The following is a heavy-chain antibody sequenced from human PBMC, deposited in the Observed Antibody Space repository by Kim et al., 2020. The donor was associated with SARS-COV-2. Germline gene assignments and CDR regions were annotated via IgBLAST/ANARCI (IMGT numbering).Heavy chain of an antibody. V-gene: IGHV4-39*01. D-gene: IGHD3-10*01. CDR2: LCYSVDT. CDR1: VGSITSSNYY. Sequence: SETLSLTCSVSVGSITSSNYYWAWIRQPPGKGLEWIGHLCYSVDTYYNPSLKSRVTINFDSSKNQFSLNLNSVTAADTSVYDSARRHYGSGWFDYWGQG. CDR3: ARRHYGSGWFDY. J-gene: IGHJ4*02.